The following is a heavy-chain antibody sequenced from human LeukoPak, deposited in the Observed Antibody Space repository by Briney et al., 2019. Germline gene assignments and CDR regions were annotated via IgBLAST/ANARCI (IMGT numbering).Heavy chain of an antibody. D-gene: IGHD2-2*01. CDR3: ARDRPAGYCSSTSCYGAYYFDY. J-gene: IGHJ4*02. V-gene: IGHV4-59*01. CDR2: IYYSGST. Sequence: SETLSLTCTVSGGSISSYYWSWIRQPPGKGLEWIGYIYYSGSTNYNPSLKSRVTISVDTSKNQFSLKLSSVTAADTAVYYCARDRPAGYCSSTSCYGAYYFDYWGQGTLVTVSS. CDR1: GGSISSYY.